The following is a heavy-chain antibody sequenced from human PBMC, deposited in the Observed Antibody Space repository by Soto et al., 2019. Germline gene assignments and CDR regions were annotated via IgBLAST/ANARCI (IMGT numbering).Heavy chain of an antibody. V-gene: IGHV4-34*01. CDR2: INHSGST. CDR1: GGSFSGYY. D-gene: IGHD6-6*01. Sequence: QVQLQQWGAGLLKPSETLSLTCAVYGGSFSGYYWSWIRQPPGKGLEWIGEINHSGSTNYNPSLKSRVTISVDTSKNQSSLKLSSVTAADTAVYYCARGPEYSSSSPPDYSYYMDVWGKGTTVTVSS. CDR3: ARGPEYSSSSPPDYSYYMDV. J-gene: IGHJ6*03.